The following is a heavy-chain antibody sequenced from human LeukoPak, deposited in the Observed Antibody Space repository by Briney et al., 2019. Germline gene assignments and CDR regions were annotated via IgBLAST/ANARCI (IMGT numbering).Heavy chain of an antibody. V-gene: IGHV3-23*01. D-gene: IGHD2-15*01. J-gene: IGHJ4*02. CDR3: AKVGCSGGSCYRTGYFDY. CDR1: GFTLSSYA. Sequence: GGTLRLSYAASGFTLSSYAMSWVRQAPGKGLEWVSAISGSGGSTYYADSVKGRFTISRDNSKNTLYLQMNSLRAEDTAVYYCAKVGCSGGSCYRTGYFDYWGQGTLVTVSS. CDR2: ISGSGGST.